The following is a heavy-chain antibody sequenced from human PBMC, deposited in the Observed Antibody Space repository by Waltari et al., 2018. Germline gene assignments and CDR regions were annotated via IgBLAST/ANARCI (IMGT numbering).Heavy chain of an antibody. CDR3: ARQGGYINVWWEDYWYFDH. D-gene: IGHD1-26*01. CDR2: INHSGST. J-gene: IGHJ2*01. Sequence: QVHLQVSGPGLVTPSDTLSLPCPVSDSSISSGFSWGWLRQPPGKGLEWIGSINHSGSTFYNPSLKSRVTISVDTALNHFSLKLNSVTATDTAVYYCARQGGYINVWWEDYWYFDHWGRGTLVTVSS. V-gene: IGHV4-38-2*01. CDR1: DSSISSGFS.